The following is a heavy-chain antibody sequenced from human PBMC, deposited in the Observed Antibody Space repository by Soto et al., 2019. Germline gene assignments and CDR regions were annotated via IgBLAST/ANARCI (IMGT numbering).Heavy chain of an antibody. CDR2: ISFDGTNK. CDR3: AKEPIAAAAPSMDV. Sequence: QVQLVESGGGVVQPERSLRLSCAASGFTFSNYGMHWVRQAPGKGLEWVAVISFDGTNKFYADSVKGRFTIARDNYKKTLYLQRNSLRAEDTAVYYCAKEPIAAAAPSMDVWGQGTTVTVSS. CDR1: GFTFSNYG. D-gene: IGHD6-13*01. J-gene: IGHJ6*02. V-gene: IGHV3-30*18.